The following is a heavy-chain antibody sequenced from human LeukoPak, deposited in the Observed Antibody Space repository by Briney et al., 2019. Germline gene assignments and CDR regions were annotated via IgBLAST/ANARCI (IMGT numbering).Heavy chain of an antibody. CDR1: GFPFRSYG. J-gene: IGHJ4*02. Sequence: GGSLRLSCAASGFPFRSYGMHWVRQAPGKGLEWVAVIWYDGSSKYYADSVKGRFTISRDNSKNTMFVQMNSLRAEDTAIYYCARGRVGATPGYWLDYWGQGTLVTVSS. CDR2: IWYDGSSK. CDR3: ARGRVGATPGYWLDY. V-gene: IGHV3-33*01. D-gene: IGHD1-26*01.